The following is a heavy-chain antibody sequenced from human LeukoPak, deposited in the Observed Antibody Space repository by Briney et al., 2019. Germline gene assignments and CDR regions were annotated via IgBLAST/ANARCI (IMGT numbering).Heavy chain of an antibody. D-gene: IGHD1-26*01. V-gene: IGHV3-30*14. CDR1: GFTLSSYY. CDR3: TRGGGANYYGDYFDY. J-gene: IGHJ4*02. Sequence: GGSLRLSCAGSGFTLSSYYMHWVRQAPDKGLEWVAVMSYDETTANYAGSVQGRFTVSRDNSKNTMFIQINSLGAEDMAMYFCTRGGGANYYGDYFDYWSQGTLVTVSS. CDR2: MSYDETTA.